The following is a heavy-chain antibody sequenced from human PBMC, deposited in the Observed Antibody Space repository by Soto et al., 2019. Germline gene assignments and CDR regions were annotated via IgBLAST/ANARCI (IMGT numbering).Heavy chain of an antibody. CDR3: AREGASGFGMDV. V-gene: IGHV4-4*07. J-gene: IGHJ6*02. CDR2: IYTSGST. Sequence: SETLSLTCTVSGGSIRSYYRSWIRQPAGKPLEWIGRIYTSGSTNYNPSLKSRVTMSVDTSKNQFSLNLSSVTAADTAVYYCAREGASGFGMDVWGQGTTVTVSS. D-gene: IGHD1-26*01. CDR1: GGSIRSYY.